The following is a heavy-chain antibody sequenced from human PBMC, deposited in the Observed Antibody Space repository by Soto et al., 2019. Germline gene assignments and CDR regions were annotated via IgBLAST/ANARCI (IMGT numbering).Heavy chain of an antibody. J-gene: IGHJ5*02. Sequence: ASVKVSCKASGYTFTSYVISWVRQAPGQGLEWMGWISAYNGNTNYAQKLQGRVTMTTDTSTSTAYMELRSLRSDDTAVYYCARDNFRYGXVNWFDPWGQGTLVTVSS. D-gene: IGHD4-17*01. CDR3: ARDNFRYGXVNWFDP. CDR2: ISAYNGNT. CDR1: GYTFTSYV. V-gene: IGHV1-18*01.